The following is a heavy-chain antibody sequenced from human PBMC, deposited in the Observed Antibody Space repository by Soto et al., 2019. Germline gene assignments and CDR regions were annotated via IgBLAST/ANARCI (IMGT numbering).Heavy chain of an antibody. CDR1: GCTFTSSY. J-gene: IGHJ4*02. D-gene: IGHD6-13*01. Sequence: ASVKVSCKASGCTFTSSYMHWVRQAPGQGLEWMGIINPSGGSTSYAQKFQGRVTMTRDTSTSTVYMELSSLRSEDTAVYYCAREAPSGIAAAGFDYWGQGTLVTVSS. V-gene: IGHV1-46*01. CDR2: INPSGGST. CDR3: AREAPSGIAAAGFDY.